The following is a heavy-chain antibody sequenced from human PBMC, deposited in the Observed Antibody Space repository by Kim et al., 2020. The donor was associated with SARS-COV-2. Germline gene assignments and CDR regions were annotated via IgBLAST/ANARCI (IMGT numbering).Heavy chain of an antibody. V-gene: IGHV5-10-1*01. Sequence: PSFQGHVTISGDKSIRTAYLQWSSLKASDTAMYYCARQGIAVAGTVWFDPWGQGTLVTVSS. D-gene: IGHD6-19*01. J-gene: IGHJ5*02. CDR3: ARQGIAVAGTVWFDP.